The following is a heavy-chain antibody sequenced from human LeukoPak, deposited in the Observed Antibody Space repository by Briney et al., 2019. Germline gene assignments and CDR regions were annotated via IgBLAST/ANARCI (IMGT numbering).Heavy chain of an antibody. J-gene: IGHJ4*02. CDR3: ARVLYDSSGYYSY. D-gene: IGHD3-22*01. CDR1: GFTFSSYE. Sequence: PGGSLRLSCAASGFTFSSYEMNWVRQAPGKGLEWVSYISSSGSTIYYADSVKGRFTISRDNAKNSLYLQMNSLRAEDTAVYYCARVLYDSSGYYSYWGQGTLVTVSS. CDR2: ISSSGSTI. V-gene: IGHV3-48*03.